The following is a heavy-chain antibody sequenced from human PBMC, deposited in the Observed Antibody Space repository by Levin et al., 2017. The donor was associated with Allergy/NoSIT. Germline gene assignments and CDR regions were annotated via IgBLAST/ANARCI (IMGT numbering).Heavy chain of an antibody. Sequence: AASVKVSCKASGYTFTSYYMHWVRQAPGQGLEWMGIINPSGGSTSYAQKFQGRVTMTRDTSTSTVYMELSSLRSEDTAVYYCARDNEQLWLSSYFDYWGQGTLVTVSS. CDR3: ARDNEQLWLSSYFDY. CDR1: GYTFTSYY. CDR2: INPSGGST. J-gene: IGHJ4*02. D-gene: IGHD5-18*01. V-gene: IGHV1-46*01.